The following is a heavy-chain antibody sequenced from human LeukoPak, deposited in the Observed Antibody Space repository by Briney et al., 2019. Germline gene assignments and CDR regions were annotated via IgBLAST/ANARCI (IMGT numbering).Heavy chain of an antibody. J-gene: IGHJ4*02. CDR2: ISYDGSNK. V-gene: IGHV3-30*18. Sequence: GGSLRLSCAASGFTFSSYGMHWVRQAPGKGLEWVAVISYDGSNKYYADSVKGRFTISRDNSKNTLYLQMNSLRAEDTAVYYCAKDGGDIVVVPAAPSGYWGQGTLVTVSS. CDR1: GFTFSSYG. CDR3: AKDGGDIVVVPAAPSGY. D-gene: IGHD2-2*01.